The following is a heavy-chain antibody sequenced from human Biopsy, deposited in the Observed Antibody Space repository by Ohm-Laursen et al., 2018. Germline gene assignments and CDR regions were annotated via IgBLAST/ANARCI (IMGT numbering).Heavy chain of an antibody. CDR1: GYTFNDYY. D-gene: IGHD3-10*01. CDR2: VNPNSGAT. CDR3: ARDRMTDVFGGPTRTDVFDS. J-gene: IGHJ4*02. Sequence: SVKVSCKASGYTFNDYYIHWVRQSPGQGLEWMGWVNPNSGATNSAAKFRGRVTLTRDTSISAVYIELRRLKSDGAAVYFCARDRMTDVFGGPTRTDVFDSWGQGTPVTVSS. V-gene: IGHV1-2*02.